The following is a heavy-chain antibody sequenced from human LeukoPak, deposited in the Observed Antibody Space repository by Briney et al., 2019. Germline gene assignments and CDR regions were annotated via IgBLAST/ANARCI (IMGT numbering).Heavy chain of an antibody. CDR2: IKSKTDGGTT. D-gene: IGHD3-22*01. Sequence: GGSLRLSCAASGFTFSNAWMNWVPQAPGKGLEWVGRIKSKTDGGTTDYAAPVKGRFTISRDDSKNTLYLQMNSLKTEDTAVYYCSTTYYYDSSEGYWGQGTLVTVSS. J-gene: IGHJ4*02. CDR1: GFTFSNAW. CDR3: STTYYYDSSEGY. V-gene: IGHV3-15*07.